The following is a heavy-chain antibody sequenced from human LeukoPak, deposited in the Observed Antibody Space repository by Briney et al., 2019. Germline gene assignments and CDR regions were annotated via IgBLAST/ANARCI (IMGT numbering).Heavy chain of an antibody. CDR2: ISSSGSTI. Sequence: PGGSLRLSCAASGFTFSSYEMNWVRQAPGKGLEWVSYISSSGSTIYYADSVKGRFTISRDNAKNSLYLQMNSLRAEDTAVYYCARDTYYYGSAFDIWGQGTMVTVSS. CDR3: ARDTYYYGSAFDI. V-gene: IGHV3-48*03. D-gene: IGHD3-10*01. J-gene: IGHJ3*02. CDR1: GFTFSSYE.